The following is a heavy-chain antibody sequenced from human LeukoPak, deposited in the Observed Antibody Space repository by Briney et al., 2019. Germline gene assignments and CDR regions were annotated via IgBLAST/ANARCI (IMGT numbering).Heavy chain of an antibody. CDR3: AKSRFLEWLLFDY. J-gene: IGHJ4*02. V-gene: IGHV3-23*01. CDR1: GFTFSSYA. D-gene: IGHD3-3*01. CDR2: ISGSGGST. Sequence: GGSLRLSCAASGFTFSSYAMSGVRQAPGKGLEWVSAISGSGGSTYYADSVKGRFTISRDNSKNTLYLQMNSLRAEDTAVYYCAKSRFLEWLLFDYWGQGTLVTVSS.